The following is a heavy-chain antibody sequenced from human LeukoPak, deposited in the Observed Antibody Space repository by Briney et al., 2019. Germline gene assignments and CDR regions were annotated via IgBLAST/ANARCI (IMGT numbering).Heavy chain of an antibody. D-gene: IGHD5-24*01. CDR2: INHSGLT. J-gene: IGHJ6*03. CDR1: AASISDYY. V-gene: IGHV4-34*01. Sequence: SETLSRTCAVYAASISDYYWSWIRQPPGKGLEWIGEINHSGLTNYNPSLKSRVSISVDTSKNQFSLKLSSVTAADTAVYYCARRLQSASQNMDVWGKGTTVTVSS. CDR3: ARRLQSASQNMDV.